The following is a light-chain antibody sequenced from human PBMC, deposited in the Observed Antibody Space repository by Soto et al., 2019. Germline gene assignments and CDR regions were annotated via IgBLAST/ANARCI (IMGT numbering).Light chain of an antibody. Sequence: QSALTQPASVSGYPGQSITISCTGTSSDVGSYDLVSWYQQHPDKAPKLMIYEVNKRPSGVSNRFSGSKSGNTASLTISGLQPEDEADYYCCSYAGSSTLLVGGGTKVTVL. CDR2: EVN. J-gene: IGLJ2*01. CDR1: SSDVGSYDL. CDR3: CSYAGSSTLL. V-gene: IGLV2-23*01.